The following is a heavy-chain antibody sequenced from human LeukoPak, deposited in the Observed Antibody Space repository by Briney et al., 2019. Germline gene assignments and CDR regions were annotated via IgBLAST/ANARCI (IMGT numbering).Heavy chain of an antibody. CDR2: VKGGGGST. CDR1: GFIFSSYA. J-gene: IGHJ4*02. D-gene: IGHD4-23*01. CDR3: AKSPGGYLFNFDY. Sequence: QTGGSLRLSCAASGFIFSSYAMSWVRQAPGEGLEWVSSVKGGGGSTFYADSVKGRFTISGDESKNTLYLQMNSLRAEDTAVYYCAKSPGGYLFNFDYWGQGTLVTVSS. V-gene: IGHV3-23*01.